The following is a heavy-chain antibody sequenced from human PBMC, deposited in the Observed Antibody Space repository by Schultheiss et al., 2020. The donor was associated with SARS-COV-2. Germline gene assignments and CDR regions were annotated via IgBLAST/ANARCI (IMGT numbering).Heavy chain of an antibody. J-gene: IGHJ3*02. Sequence: SVKVSCKVSGYTLTELSMHWVRQATGQGLEWMGWMNPNSGNTGYAQKFQGRVTITADESTSTAYMELSSLRSEDTAVYYCVAAPSRKAAFDIWGQGTTVTVSS. CDR1: GYTLTELS. CDR2: MNPNSGNT. V-gene: IGHV1-8*03. CDR3: VAAPSRKAAFDI. D-gene: IGHD6-13*01.